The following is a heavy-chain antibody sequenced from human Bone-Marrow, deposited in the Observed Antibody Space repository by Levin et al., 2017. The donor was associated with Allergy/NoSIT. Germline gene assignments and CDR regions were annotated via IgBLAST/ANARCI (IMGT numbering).Heavy chain of an antibody. CDR1: GFTFTLYG. Sequence: GESLKISCAASGFTFTLYGMHWVRQAPGKGLEWVSFISYGGDNKYFADSVKGRFTISRDNSKNTLYLQMNSLRAEDTAIYYCAKDRPQATDYYDSSGSVDYWGRGTLVTVSS. D-gene: IGHD3-22*01. J-gene: IGHJ4*02. CDR2: ISYGGDNK. V-gene: IGHV3-30*18. CDR3: AKDRPQATDYYDSSGSVDY.